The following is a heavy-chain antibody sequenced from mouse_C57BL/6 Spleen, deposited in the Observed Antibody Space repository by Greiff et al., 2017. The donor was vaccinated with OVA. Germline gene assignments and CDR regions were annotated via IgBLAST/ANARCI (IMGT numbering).Heavy chain of an antibody. CDR3: AREGYYFDY. CDR2: IYPGDGDT. D-gene: IGHD3-3*01. J-gene: IGHJ2*01. Sequence: VQLQQSGPELVKPGASVKISCKASGYAFSSSRMNWVKQRPGKGLEWIGRIYPGDGDTNYNGKFKGKATLTADKSSSTAYMQLSSLTSEDSAVYFCAREGYYFDYWGQGTTLTVSS. V-gene: IGHV1-82*01. CDR1: GYAFSSSR.